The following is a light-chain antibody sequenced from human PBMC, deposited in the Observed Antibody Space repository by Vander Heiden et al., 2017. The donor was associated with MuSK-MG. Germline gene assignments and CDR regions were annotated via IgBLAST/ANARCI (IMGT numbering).Light chain of an antibody. CDR2: SNN. J-gene: IGLJ1*01. CDR3: AAWDDSLNGRSV. CDR1: SANIGSNT. Sequence: QSVLTQPPSASGTPGQRVTIPCSGSSANIGSNTVNWYQQLPGTAPKLLIYSNNQRPSGVPDRFSGSKSGTSASLAISGLQSEDEADYYCAAWDDSLNGRSVFGTGTKVTVL. V-gene: IGLV1-44*01.